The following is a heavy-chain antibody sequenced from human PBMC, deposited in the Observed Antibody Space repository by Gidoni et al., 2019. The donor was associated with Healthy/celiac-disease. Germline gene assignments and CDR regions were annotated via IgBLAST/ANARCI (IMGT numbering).Heavy chain of an antibody. CDR3: ARDHPAGEDIVVVPAASKDYYYGMDV. Sequence: QVQLVQSGAEVKKPGSSVKVSCKASGGTFSSHAISWVRQAPGQGLEWMGGIIPIFGTANYAQKFQGRVTITADESTSTAYMELSSLRSEDTAVYYCARDHPAGEDIVVVPAASKDYYYGMDVWGQGTTVTVSS. CDR1: GGTFSSHA. J-gene: IGHJ6*02. V-gene: IGHV1-69*01. D-gene: IGHD2-2*01. CDR2: IIPIFGTA.